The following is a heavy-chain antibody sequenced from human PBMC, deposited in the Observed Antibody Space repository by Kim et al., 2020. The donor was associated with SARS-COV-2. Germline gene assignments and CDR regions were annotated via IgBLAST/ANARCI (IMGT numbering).Heavy chain of an antibody. CDR2: IIPILGIA. J-gene: IGHJ3*02. CDR3: ARDLTFGRELLGAGAFDI. V-gene: IGHV1-69*04. D-gene: IGHD1-26*01. Sequence: SVKVSCKASGGTFSSYAISWVRQAPGQGLEWMGRIIPILGIANYAQKFQGRVTITADKSTSTAYMELSSLRSEDTAVYYCARDLTFGRELLGAGAFDIWGQGTMVTVSS. CDR1: GGTFSSYA.